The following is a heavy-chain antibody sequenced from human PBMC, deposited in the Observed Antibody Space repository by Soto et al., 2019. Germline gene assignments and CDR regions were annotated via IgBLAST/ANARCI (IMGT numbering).Heavy chain of an antibody. CDR3: ARGGTTGGY. CDR1: GFTFSSYA. CDR2: ISYDGSNK. D-gene: IGHD3-16*01. V-gene: IGHV3-30-3*01. Sequence: QVQLVESGGGVVQPGRSLRLSCAASGFTFSSYAMHWVRQAPGKGLEWVAVISYDGSNKYYADSVKGRFTISRDNSKNTRYLQMTSLRAEDTAVYYCARGGTTGGYWGQGTLVTVSS. J-gene: IGHJ4*02.